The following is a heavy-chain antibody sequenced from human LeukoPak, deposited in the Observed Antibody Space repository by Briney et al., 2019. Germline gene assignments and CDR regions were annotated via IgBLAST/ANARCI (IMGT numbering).Heavy chain of an antibody. J-gene: IGHJ4*02. CDR2: MYYSGNT. CDR1: GGSISSYY. Sequence: SETLSLTCAVSGGSISSYYWNWIRQPPGKGLEWIGYMYYSGNTKYNPSLKSRVAISVDTSKNQFSLKLSSVTAADTAVYYCAKDNRHDSSAYQAVFDYWGRGPRATVSS. V-gene: IGHV4-59*01. D-gene: IGHD3-22*01. CDR3: AKDNRHDSSAYQAVFDY.